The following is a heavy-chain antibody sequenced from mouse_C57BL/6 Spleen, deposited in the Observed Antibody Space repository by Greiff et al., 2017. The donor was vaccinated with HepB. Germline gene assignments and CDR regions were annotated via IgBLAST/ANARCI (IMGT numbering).Heavy chain of an antibody. D-gene: IGHD1-1*02. CDR3: AREEHYYAKDY. CDR1: GYTFTDYY. V-gene: IGHV1-76*01. CDR2: IYPGSGNT. Sequence: QVQLKQSGAELVRPGASVKLSCKASGYTFTDYYINWVKQRPGQGLEWIARIYPGSGNTYYNEKFKGKATLTAEKSSSTAYMQLSSLTSEDSAVYFCAREEHYYAKDYWGQGTTLTVSS. J-gene: IGHJ2*01.